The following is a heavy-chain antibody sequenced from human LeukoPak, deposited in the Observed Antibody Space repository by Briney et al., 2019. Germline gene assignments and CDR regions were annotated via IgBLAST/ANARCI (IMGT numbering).Heavy chain of an antibody. CDR2: MSSGDTYI. V-gene: IGHV3-21*01. CDR1: GFIFSTYS. Sequence: PGGSLRLSCAASGFIFSTYSMTWVRQAPGKGLEWVSSMSSGDTYIYYADSVRGRFTISRDNAKNSLSLVMKSLRAEDTAVYYCARDRPTGASRLFVVQWGQGTLVTVSS. D-gene: IGHD3-3*01. J-gene: IGHJ4*02. CDR3: ARDRPTGASRLFVVQ.